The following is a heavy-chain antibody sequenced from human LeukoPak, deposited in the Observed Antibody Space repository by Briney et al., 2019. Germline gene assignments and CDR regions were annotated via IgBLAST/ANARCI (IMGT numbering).Heavy chain of an antibody. CDR2: ISGSGGST. CDR1: GFTFSSYA. J-gene: IGHJ4*02. CDR3: ARAYSSGWYYAYY. V-gene: IGHV3-23*01. D-gene: IGHD6-19*01. Sequence: GGSLRLSCAASGFTFSSYAMSWVRQAPGKGLEWVSAISGSGGSTYYADSVKGRFTISRDNSKNTLYLQMNSLRAEDTAVYYCARAYSSGWYYAYYWGQGTLVTVSS.